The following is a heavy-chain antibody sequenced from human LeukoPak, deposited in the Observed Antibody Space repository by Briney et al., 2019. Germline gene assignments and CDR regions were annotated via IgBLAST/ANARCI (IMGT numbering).Heavy chain of an antibody. D-gene: IGHD3-10*01. CDR2: TYYRSKWYN. J-gene: IGHJ5*02. V-gene: IGHV6-1*01. CDR1: GDSVSSNSAA. Sequence: SQTLSLTCAISGDSVSSNSAARNWIRQSPSRGLEWLGRTYYRSKWYNDYAVSVKSRITINPDTSKNQFSLQLNSVTPEDTAVYYCARDERGSGFGELLYPFDPWGQGTLVTVSS. CDR3: ARDERGSGFGELLYPFDP.